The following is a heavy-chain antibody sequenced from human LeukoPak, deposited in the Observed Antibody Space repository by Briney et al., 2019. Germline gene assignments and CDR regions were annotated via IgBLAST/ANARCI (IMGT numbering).Heavy chain of an antibody. J-gene: IGHJ5*02. CDR1: GYTFTGYY. Sequence: ASVKVSCKASGYTFTGYYIHWVRQAPGQGLEWMGRINRNSGGTNYVQKFQGRVTMTRDTSINTAYMELSRLRSDDTAVYYCARVGVDLWFDPWGQGTLVTVSS. CDR3: ARVGVDLWFDP. V-gene: IGHV1-2*06. D-gene: IGHD3/OR15-3a*01. CDR2: INRNSGGT.